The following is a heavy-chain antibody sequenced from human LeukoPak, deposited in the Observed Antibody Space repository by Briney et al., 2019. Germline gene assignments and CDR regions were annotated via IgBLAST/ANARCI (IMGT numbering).Heavy chain of an antibody. J-gene: IGHJ4*02. Sequence: EASVKVSCKASGYTFTSYGISWVRQAPGQGLEWMGWISTYNGDTNYPQKLQGRVTMTTDTSTNTAYMELRSLRSDDTAVYYCAREGLGELTLDYWGQGTLVTVPS. CDR1: GYTFTSYG. CDR2: ISTYNGDT. V-gene: IGHV1-18*01. CDR3: AREGLGELTLDY. D-gene: IGHD3-16*01.